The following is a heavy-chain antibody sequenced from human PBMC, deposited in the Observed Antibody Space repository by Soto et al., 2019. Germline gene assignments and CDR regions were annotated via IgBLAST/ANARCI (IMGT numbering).Heavy chain of an antibody. J-gene: IGHJ6*02. D-gene: IGHD2-21*02. Sequence: ASVKVACQASGYTFTSYYMHWVRQAPGQGLEWMGIINPSGGSTSYAQKFQGRVTMTRDTSTSTVYMELSSLRSEDTAVYYCARVGGGDLSTYYYYYGMDVWGQGTTVTVSS. CDR1: GYTFTSYY. V-gene: IGHV1-46*01. CDR3: ARVGGGDLSTYYYYYGMDV. CDR2: INPSGGST.